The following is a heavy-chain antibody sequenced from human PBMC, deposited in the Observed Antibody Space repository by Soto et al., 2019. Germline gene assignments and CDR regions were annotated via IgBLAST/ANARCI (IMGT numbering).Heavy chain of an antibody. D-gene: IGHD1-7*01. J-gene: IGHJ6*02. V-gene: IGHV4-59*07. CDR2: IYYSGST. CDR3: ARGRLELLSDV. CDR1: GGSISSYY. Sequence: PSDTLSLACTVSGGSISSYYWSWIRQPPGKGLEWIGYIYYSGSTNYSPSLKSRVTISVDKYKNQFSLQLRYVTAEDAAVYSCARGRLELLSDVWVQAATV.